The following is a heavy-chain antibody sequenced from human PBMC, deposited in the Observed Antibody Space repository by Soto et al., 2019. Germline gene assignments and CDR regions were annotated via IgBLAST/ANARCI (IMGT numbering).Heavy chain of an antibody. Sequence: QVQLVQSGAEVKKPGASVKVSCKASGYTFTSYAMHWVRQAPGQRLEWMGWINAGNGNTKYSQKFQGRVTITRDTSASTAYMELSSLRSEDTAVYYCARDGRGSSWYFVYYGMDVWGQGTTVTVSS. V-gene: IGHV1-3*01. CDR3: ARDGRGSSWYFVYYGMDV. D-gene: IGHD6-13*01. J-gene: IGHJ6*02. CDR1: GYTFTSYA. CDR2: INAGNGNT.